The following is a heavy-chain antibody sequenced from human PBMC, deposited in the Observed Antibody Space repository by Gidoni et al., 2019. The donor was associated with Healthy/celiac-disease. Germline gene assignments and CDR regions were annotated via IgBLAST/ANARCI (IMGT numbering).Heavy chain of an antibody. CDR2: INPSGGST. V-gene: IGHV1-46*01. CDR3: ARGEEGESSLYYYYGMDV. Sequence: QVQLVQSGAEVKKPGAAVKVSCKASGYTFTSYYMHWVRQAPGQGLEWMGIINPSGGSTSYAQKFQGRVTMTRDTSTSTVYMELSSLRSEDTAVYYCARGEEGESSLYYYYGMDVWGQGTTVTVSS. J-gene: IGHJ6*02. CDR1: GYTFTSYY. D-gene: IGHD3-16*01.